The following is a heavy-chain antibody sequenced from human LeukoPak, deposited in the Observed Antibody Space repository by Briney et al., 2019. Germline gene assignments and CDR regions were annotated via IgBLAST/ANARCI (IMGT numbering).Heavy chain of an antibody. CDR1: GGSISSSSYY. CDR3: ARLTYYYDSSGYYPLLDY. J-gene: IGHJ4*02. D-gene: IGHD3-22*01. CDR2: IYYSGST. V-gene: IGHV4-30-4*08. Sequence: SETLSLTCTVSGGSISSSSYYWSCIRQPPGKGLEWIEYIYYSGSTYYNPSLKSRLTISVHTTKNQFSLKLSSVTAADTAVYYCARLTYYYDSSGYYPLLDYWGQGTLVTVSS.